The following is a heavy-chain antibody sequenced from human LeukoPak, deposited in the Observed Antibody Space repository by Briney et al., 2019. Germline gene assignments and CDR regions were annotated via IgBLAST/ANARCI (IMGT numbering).Heavy chain of an antibody. J-gene: IGHJ4*02. Sequence: GGSLRLSCAASGFTFSTYAVNWVRQAPGKGLEWVSAISGSGGSTYYADSVKGRFTISRDNSKNTLYLQMNSLRAEDTAVYYCAKDLATVDYDFWSGYYALDYWGQGTLVTVSS. CDR1: GFTFSTYA. D-gene: IGHD3-3*01. V-gene: IGHV3-23*01. CDR2: ISGSGGST. CDR3: AKDLATVDYDFWSGYYALDY.